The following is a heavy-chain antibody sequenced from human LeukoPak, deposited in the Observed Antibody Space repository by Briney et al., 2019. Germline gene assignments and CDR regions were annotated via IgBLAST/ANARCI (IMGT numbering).Heavy chain of an antibody. CDR2: IYPGDSDT. V-gene: IGHV5-51*01. J-gene: IGHJ4*02. CDR1: GYSFTNSW. D-gene: IGHD1-26*01. CDR3: ARHPSGTYSPFDY. Sequence: GESLKISCKGYGYSFTNSWIGWVRQMPGKGLEWMGIIYPGDSDTRYSPSFQGQVTISADKSISTAYLQWSSLKASDTAIYYCARHPSGTYSPFDYWGQGTLVTASS.